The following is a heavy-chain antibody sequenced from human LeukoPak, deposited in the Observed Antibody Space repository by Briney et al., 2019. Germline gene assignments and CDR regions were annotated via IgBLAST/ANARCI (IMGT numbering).Heavy chain of an antibody. CDR1: GYTFSHYS. J-gene: IGHJ3*02. V-gene: IGHV3-21*01. CDR2: ISSTSDYI. Sequence: GGSLRLSCAASGYTFSHYSVNWVRQAPGKGLEWVSSISSTSDYIYYADSVKGRFTISRDNTKSSLYLQMNSLRPEGTAVYYCVSGNDPDSTWENYRLDAFDIWGQGTTVIVSS. D-gene: IGHD3-16*02. CDR3: VSGNDPDSTWENYRLDAFDI.